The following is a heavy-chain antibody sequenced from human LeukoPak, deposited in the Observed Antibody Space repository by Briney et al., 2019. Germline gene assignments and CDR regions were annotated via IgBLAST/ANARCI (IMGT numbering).Heavy chain of an antibody. J-gene: IGHJ4*02. D-gene: IGHD6-13*01. CDR2: IQYDGSYE. Sequence: GGSLRLSCAASGFSFTTYGMHWVRQAPGKGLEWVAFIQYDGSYEYYADSVKGRFTISRDNSKNTLSLHMNSLRTEDTSIYFCAKGAWAADGPMGNNFASWGQGSLVTVSS. CDR3: AKGAWAADGPMGNNFAS. CDR1: GFSFTTYG. V-gene: IGHV3-30*02.